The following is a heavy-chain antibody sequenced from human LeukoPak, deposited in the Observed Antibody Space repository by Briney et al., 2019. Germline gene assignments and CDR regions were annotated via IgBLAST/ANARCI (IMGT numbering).Heavy chain of an antibody. Sequence: GGSLRLSCAASGFSFADATMHWVRQVPGKGLEWVSGINWNSGTMGYADSVKGRFTVSRDNAKNSLYLQMNSLKTEDTALYYCAKDPYMDVWSKGTTVTVSS. CDR1: GFSFADAT. CDR3: AKDPYMDV. J-gene: IGHJ6*03. V-gene: IGHV3-9*01. CDR2: INWNSGTM.